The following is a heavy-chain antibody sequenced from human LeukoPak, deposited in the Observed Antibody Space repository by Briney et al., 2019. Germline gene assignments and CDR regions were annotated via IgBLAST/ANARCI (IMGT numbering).Heavy chain of an antibody. D-gene: IGHD6-19*01. J-gene: IGHJ5*02. Sequence: GGSLRLSCAASGFTFSSYWMQWVRQAPGKGLEWVSSISSSSSYIYYADSVKGRFTISRDNAKNSLYLQMNSLRAEDTAVYYCAREVWGMAVAENWFDPWGQGTLVTVSS. CDR2: ISSSSSYI. CDR3: AREVWGMAVAENWFDP. V-gene: IGHV3-21*01. CDR1: GFTFSSYW.